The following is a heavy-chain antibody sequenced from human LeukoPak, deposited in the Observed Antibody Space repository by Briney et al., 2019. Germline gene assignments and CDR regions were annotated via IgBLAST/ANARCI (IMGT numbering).Heavy chain of an antibody. D-gene: IGHD3-22*01. Sequence: SGPTLVNPTQTLTLTCTFSGFSLSTSGVGVGWIRQPPGKALEWLALIYWNDDKRYSPSLKSRLTITKDTSKNQVALTMTNMDPVDTATYYCAHGTYDSSGTYYFDYWGQGTLVTVSS. CDR2: IYWNDDK. CDR3: AHGTYDSSGTYYFDY. V-gene: IGHV2-5*01. J-gene: IGHJ4*02. CDR1: GFSLSTSGVG.